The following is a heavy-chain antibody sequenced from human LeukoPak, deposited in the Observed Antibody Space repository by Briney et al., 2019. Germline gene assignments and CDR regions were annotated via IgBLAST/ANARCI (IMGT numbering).Heavy chain of an antibody. D-gene: IGHD6-6*01. CDR2: INHSGST. CDR3: ARAGFALAPHRGTPFDY. V-gene: IGHV4-34*01. J-gene: IGHJ4*02. CDR1: GGSFSGYY. Sequence: SETLSLTCAVYGGSFSGYYWSWIRQPPGKGLEWIGEINHSGSTYYNPSLKSRVTISVDTSKNQFSLKLTSVTAADTAVYYCARAGFALAPHRGTPFDYWGQGILVTVSS.